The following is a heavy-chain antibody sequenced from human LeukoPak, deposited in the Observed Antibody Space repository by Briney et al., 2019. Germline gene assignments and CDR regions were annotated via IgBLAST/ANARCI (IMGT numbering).Heavy chain of an antibody. CDR1: GGTFSSYA. CDR3: ARGGFGYYDSGED. V-gene: IGHV1-69*06. Sequence: SVKVSCKASGGTFSSYAISWVRQAPGQGLEWMGGIIPIFGTANYAQKFQGRVTITADKSTSTAYMELSSLRSEDTAVYYCARGGFGYYDSGEDWGQGTLVTVSS. J-gene: IGHJ4*02. D-gene: IGHD3-22*01. CDR2: IIPIFGTA.